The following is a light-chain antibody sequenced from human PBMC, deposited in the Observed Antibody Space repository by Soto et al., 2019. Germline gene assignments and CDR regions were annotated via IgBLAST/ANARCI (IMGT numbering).Light chain of an antibody. Sequence: ENVLTQSPATLSLSPGGRAPLSCRASQSVSLSLAWYQQKPGQAPRLLIYDASKRASGFPARFSGSGSGTDFTLTISSLEPEDFAVYYCQERTGWPPWTFGQGTKVDIK. CDR3: QERTGWPPWT. J-gene: IGKJ1*01. CDR2: DAS. V-gene: IGKV3-11*01. CDR1: QSVSLS.